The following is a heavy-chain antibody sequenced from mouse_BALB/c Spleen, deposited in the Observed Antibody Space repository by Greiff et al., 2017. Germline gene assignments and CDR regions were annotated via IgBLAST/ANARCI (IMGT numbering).Heavy chain of an antibody. CDR1: GYSSTGYT. CDR3: ARSAYYGNYGYYAMDY. D-gene: IGHD2-10*01. Sequence: VQLQQSGPELVKPGASMKISCKASGYSSTGYTMNWVKQSHGKNLEWIGLINPYNGGTSYNQKFKGKATLTVDKSSSTAYMELLSLTSEDSAVYYCARSAYYGNYGYYAMDYWGQGTSVTVSS. V-gene: IGHV1-18*01. CDR2: INPYNGGT. J-gene: IGHJ4*01.